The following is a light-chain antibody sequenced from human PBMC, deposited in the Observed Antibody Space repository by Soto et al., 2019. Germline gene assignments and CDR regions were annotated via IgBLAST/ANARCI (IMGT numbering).Light chain of an antibody. Sequence: DIQMTQSPSTLSGSVGDRVTITGRASQTISSWLAWYQQKPGKAPKLLIYKASTLKSGVPSRFSGSGSGTEFTLTISSLQPEDFATYYCQQSYSAPWTFGQGTQVDI. CDR2: KAS. CDR1: QTISSW. V-gene: IGKV1-5*03. J-gene: IGKJ1*01. CDR3: QQSYSAPWT.